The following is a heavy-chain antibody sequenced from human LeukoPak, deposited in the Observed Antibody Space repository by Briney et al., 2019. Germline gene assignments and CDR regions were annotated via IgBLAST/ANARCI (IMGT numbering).Heavy chain of an antibody. CDR1: GDSISSYY. D-gene: IGHD4-11*01. V-gene: IGHV4-59*01. Sequence: SETLSLTCTVTGDSISSYYWSWIRQPPGQGLEWIGYIFYSGSTSYNPSLKSRVTISIDTSKNQFSLKLSSVTAADTAVYYCARERGGDYSDAFDIWGQGTMVTVS. J-gene: IGHJ3*02. CDR3: ARERGGDYSDAFDI. CDR2: IFYSGST.